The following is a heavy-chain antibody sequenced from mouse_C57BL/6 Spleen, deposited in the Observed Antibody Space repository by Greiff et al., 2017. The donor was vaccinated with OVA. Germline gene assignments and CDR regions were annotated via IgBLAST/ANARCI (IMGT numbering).Heavy chain of an antibody. CDR1: GYAFSSYW. V-gene: IGHV1-80*01. Sequence: VKLQESGAELVKPGASVKISCKASGYAFSSYWMNWVKQRPGKGLEWIGQIYPGDGDTNFNGKFKGKAKLTADKSSSTAYMQLSSLTSEDSAVYFCARGPNRPWFAYWGQGTLVTVSA. CDR2: IYPGDGDT. J-gene: IGHJ3*01. CDR3: ARGPNRPWFAY.